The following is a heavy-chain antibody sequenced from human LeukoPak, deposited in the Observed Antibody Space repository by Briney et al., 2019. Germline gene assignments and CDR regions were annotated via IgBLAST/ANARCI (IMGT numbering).Heavy chain of an antibody. J-gene: IGHJ4*02. CDR2: IYHSGST. CDR3: ARGGGYASPIGY. V-gene: IGHV4-59*01. Sequence: SETLSLTCTVSGGSISNYYWSWIRQPPGKGLECIGYIYHSGSTNYNPSLKSRVTISVDTSKNHFSLKLSSVTAADTAVYYCARGGGYASPIGYWGQGALVTVSS. D-gene: IGHD5-12*01. CDR1: GGSISNYY.